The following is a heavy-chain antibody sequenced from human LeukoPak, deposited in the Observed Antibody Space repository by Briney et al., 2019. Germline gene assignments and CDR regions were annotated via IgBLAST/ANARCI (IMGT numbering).Heavy chain of an antibody. CDR3: ATDRNGGEYYDY. V-gene: IGHV3-33*01. CDR2: IWYDGSNQ. D-gene: IGHD2/OR15-2a*01. CDR1: GLIFRNYG. J-gene: IGHJ4*02. Sequence: GGSLRLSCVVSGLIFRNYGMHWVRQAPGKGLEWVAVIWYDGSNQYYVDSAKGRFTVSKDNAKNTLYLQMNSLRAEDTAVYYCATDRNGGEYYDYWGQGTLVTVSS.